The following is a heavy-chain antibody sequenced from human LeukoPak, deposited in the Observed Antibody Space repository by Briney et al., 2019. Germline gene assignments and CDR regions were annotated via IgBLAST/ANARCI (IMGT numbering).Heavy chain of an antibody. CDR3: AREERIKFGGVIAWYFDL. Sequence: GASVKVSCKASGGTFSSYAISWVRQAPGQGLEWMGGIIPIFGTANYAQKFQGRVTITTDESTSTAYMELSRLRSDDTAVYYCAREERIKFGGVIAWYFDLWGRGTLVTVSS. CDR2: IIPIFGTA. J-gene: IGHJ2*01. V-gene: IGHV1-69*05. CDR1: GGTFSSYA. D-gene: IGHD3-16*02.